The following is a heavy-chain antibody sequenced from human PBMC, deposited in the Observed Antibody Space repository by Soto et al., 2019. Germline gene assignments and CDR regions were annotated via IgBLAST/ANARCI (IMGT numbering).Heavy chain of an antibody. J-gene: IGHJ4*02. CDR3: ARMVYATNLPYYFDY. CDR2: IYYSGST. CDR1: GGSISSGGYY. D-gene: IGHD2-8*01. V-gene: IGHV4-31*03. Sequence: SETLSLTCTVSGGSISSGGYYWSWIRQHPGKGLEWIGYIYYSGSTYYNPSLKSRVTISVDTSKNQFSLKLSSVTAADTAVYYCARMVYATNLPYYFDYWGQGTLVTVSS.